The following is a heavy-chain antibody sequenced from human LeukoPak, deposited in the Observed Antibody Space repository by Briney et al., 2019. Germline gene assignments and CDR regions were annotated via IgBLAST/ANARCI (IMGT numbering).Heavy chain of an antibody. Sequence: GGSLRLSCAASGFTFSSYAMSWVRQAPGKGLEWVSAISGSGGSTYYADSVKGRFTISRDNSKNTLYLQMNSLRAEDTAVYYCARDRPYYYGSGEFDYWGQGTLVTVSS. CDR2: ISGSGGST. D-gene: IGHD3-10*01. CDR3: ARDRPYYYGSGEFDY. J-gene: IGHJ4*02. V-gene: IGHV3-23*01. CDR1: GFTFSSYA.